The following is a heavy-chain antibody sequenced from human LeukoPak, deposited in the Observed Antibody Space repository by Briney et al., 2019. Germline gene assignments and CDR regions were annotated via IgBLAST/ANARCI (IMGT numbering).Heavy chain of an antibody. CDR3: ARDLAARRLRPFDY. D-gene: IGHD6-6*01. CDR2: ISAYNGNT. J-gene: IGHJ4*02. CDR1: GGTFSSYA. V-gene: IGHV1-18*01. Sequence: ASVKVSCKASGGTFSSYAISWVRQAPGQGLEWMGWISAYNGNTNYAQKLQGRVTMTTDTSTSTAYMELRSLRSDDTAVYYCARDLAARRLRPFDYWGQGTLVTVSS.